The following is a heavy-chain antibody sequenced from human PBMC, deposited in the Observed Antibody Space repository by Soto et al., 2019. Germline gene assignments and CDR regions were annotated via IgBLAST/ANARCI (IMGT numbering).Heavy chain of an antibody. D-gene: IGHD3-3*01. J-gene: IGHJ6*02. CDR1: VFTFSSYG. V-gene: IGHV3-33*01. CDR3: ARAVTIFGVVITPLYYYYYGMDV. CDR2: IWYDGSNK. Sequence: GGSLRLSCAASVFTFSSYGMHWVRQAPGKGLEWVAVIWYDGSNKYYADSVKGRFTISRDNSKNTLYLQMNSLRAEDTAVYYCARAVTIFGVVITPLYYYYYGMDVWGQGTTVTVSS.